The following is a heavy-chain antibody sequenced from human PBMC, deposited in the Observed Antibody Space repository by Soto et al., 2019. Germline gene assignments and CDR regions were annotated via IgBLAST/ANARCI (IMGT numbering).Heavy chain of an antibody. CDR3: AANWRGAYEGLFDL. D-gene: IGHD1-1*01. V-gene: IGHV4-4*07. CDR1: GGPISGYY. J-gene: IGHJ3*01. CDR2: IYSAGTT. Sequence: QVQLRESDPGLVKPSETLSLTCNVSGGPISGYYWNWVRQPAGKGLEWIGRIYSAGTTDLNPSLKSRVIMSVDTSSNQFSLKLLSVTAADTAVYYCAANWRGAYEGLFDLWGQGTTVTVSS.